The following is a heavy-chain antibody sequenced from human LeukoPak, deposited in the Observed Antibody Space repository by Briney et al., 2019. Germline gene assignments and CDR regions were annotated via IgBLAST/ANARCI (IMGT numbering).Heavy chain of an antibody. J-gene: IGHJ4*02. CDR3: ARVEVTMIVVVIIPGDY. Sequence: ASVKVSCKASGYTFTSYGISWVRQAPGQGLEWMGWISAYNGNTNYAQKLQGRVTMTTDTSTSTAYMVLRSLRSDDTAVYYCARVEVTMIVVVIIPGDYWGQGTLVTVSS. D-gene: IGHD3-22*01. CDR1: GYTFTSYG. V-gene: IGHV1-18*01. CDR2: ISAYNGNT.